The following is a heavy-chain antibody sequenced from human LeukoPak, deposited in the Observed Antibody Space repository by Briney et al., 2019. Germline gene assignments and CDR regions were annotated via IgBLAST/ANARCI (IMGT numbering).Heavy chain of an antibody. D-gene: IGHD6-25*01. CDR3: AREDVPAAYYYYGLDV. CDR2: TSFDGSNK. CDR1: GLIFRNYA. Sequence: GGSLRLSGAASGLIFRNYAMHWVRQAPGKGLEGVAGTSFDGSNKYFADSVKGRFTISRDNSKNTVDLQMNSLRVEDRGVYFCAREDVPAAYYYYGLDVWGPGTTIPVSS. V-gene: IGHV3-33*01. J-gene: IGHJ6*02.